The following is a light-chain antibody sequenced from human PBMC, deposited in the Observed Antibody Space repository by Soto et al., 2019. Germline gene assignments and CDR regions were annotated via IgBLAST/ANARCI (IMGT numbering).Light chain of an antibody. J-gene: IGLJ2*01. CDR2: EVS. V-gene: IGLV2-14*01. Sequence: QSALTQPASVSGSPGQSITISCTGTSSDVGGYKYVSWYQQHPGKAPKLMIYEVSNRPSGVSNRFSGSKSGNTASLTISGLQAEDEAHYYCSSYTSSSTRVFGGGTMLTVL. CDR1: SSDVGGYKY. CDR3: SSYTSSSTRV.